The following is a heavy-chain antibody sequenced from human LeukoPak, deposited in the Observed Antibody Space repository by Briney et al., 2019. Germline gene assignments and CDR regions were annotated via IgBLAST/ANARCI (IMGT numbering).Heavy chain of an antibody. CDR3: AKEGYCSSTSCSDAFDI. Sequence: GRSLRLSCAASGFTFSSYGMHWVRQAPGKGLEWGAVISYDGSNKYYAASVKGRFTISRDNSKNTLYLQMNSLRAEDTAVYYCAKEGYCSSTSCSDAFDIWGQGTMVTVSS. D-gene: IGHD2-2*01. V-gene: IGHV3-30*18. J-gene: IGHJ3*02. CDR1: GFTFSSYG. CDR2: ISYDGSNK.